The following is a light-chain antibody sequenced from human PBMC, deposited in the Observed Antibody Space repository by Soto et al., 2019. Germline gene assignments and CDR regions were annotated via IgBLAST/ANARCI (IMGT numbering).Light chain of an antibody. CDR3: CSYAGTGTYV. Sequence: QSALTQPASVSGSPGQSITISCSGTSSDIGSYDLVSWYQQHPGKAPKLIIYEGSKRPSGVSHRFSGSKSGNTASLTISGLQAEDEADYYCCSYAGTGTYVFGTGTKLTVL. V-gene: IGLV2-23*01. CDR2: EGS. CDR1: SSDIGSYDL. J-gene: IGLJ1*01.